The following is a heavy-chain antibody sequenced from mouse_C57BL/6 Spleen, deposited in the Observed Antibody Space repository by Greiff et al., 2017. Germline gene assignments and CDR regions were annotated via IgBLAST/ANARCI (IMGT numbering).Heavy chain of an antibody. V-gene: IGHV1-7*01. Sequence: QVQLKESGAELAKPGASVTLSCKASGYTFTSYWMHWVKQRPGQGLEWIGYINPSSGYTKYNQKFKDKATLTADKSSSTAYMQLSSLTYEDSAVYYCARGEATLYYYAMDYWGQGTSVTVSS. CDR2: INPSSGYT. D-gene: IGHD3-2*02. J-gene: IGHJ4*01. CDR3: ARGEATLYYYAMDY. CDR1: GYTFTSYW.